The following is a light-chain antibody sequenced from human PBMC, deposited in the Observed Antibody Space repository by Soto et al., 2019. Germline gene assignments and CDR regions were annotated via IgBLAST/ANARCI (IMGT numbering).Light chain of an antibody. J-gene: IGKJ2*01. Sequence: EIVLTQSPATLSLSPGERATLSCRASQSVSSYLAWHQQKPGQAPRLLIYDATNRATGIPARFSGSWSGTNFTLTISSLEPEDFAIYYCQQRSNWPLTFGQGTKLEIK. CDR2: DAT. V-gene: IGKV3-11*01. CDR1: QSVSSY. CDR3: QQRSNWPLT.